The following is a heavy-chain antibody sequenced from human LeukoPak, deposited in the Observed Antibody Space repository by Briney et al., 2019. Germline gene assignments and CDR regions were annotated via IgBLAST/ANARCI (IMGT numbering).Heavy chain of an antibody. D-gene: IGHD7-27*01. CDR3: AADLGLGTYHVGYGLAEEDC. Sequence: SVKVSCKASGFIFSSSTMQWVRQARGQRLEWIGWIVVGSGNTNYAQKFQERLTITRDMSTSTACMELSSLRSEDTAVYYCAADLGLGTYHVGYGLAEEDCWGQGTLVTVSS. V-gene: IGHV1-58*02. CDR2: IVVGSGNT. CDR1: GFIFSSST. J-gene: IGHJ4*02.